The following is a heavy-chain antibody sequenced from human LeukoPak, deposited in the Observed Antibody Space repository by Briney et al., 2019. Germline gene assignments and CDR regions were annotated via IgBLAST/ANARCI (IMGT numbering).Heavy chain of an antibody. D-gene: IGHD3-22*01. CDR3: GNSYNYDSSGYYFDY. Sequence: PSETLSLTCTVSGGSISSYYWSWIRQPPGKGLEWIGYINYSGSTNYNPSLKSRVTISVDTSKNQFSLKLSSVTAADTAVYYCGNSYNYDSSGYYFDYWGQGTLVTVSS. V-gene: IGHV4-59*01. CDR1: GGSISSYY. J-gene: IGHJ4*02. CDR2: INYSGST.